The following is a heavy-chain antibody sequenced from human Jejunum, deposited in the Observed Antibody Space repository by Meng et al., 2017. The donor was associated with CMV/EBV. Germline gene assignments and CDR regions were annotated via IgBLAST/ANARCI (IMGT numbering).Heavy chain of an antibody. CDR3: ARVSPDYGGNSYFDY. J-gene: IGHJ4*02. CDR2: IYYRGNT. V-gene: IGHV4-59*01. Sequence: SWVRQPPGKGLEFIGYIYYRGNTNQNPSLKSRVTISADPSKNRISLQLTSVTAADTAVYYCARVSPDYGGNSYFDYWGQGILVTVS. D-gene: IGHD4-23*01.